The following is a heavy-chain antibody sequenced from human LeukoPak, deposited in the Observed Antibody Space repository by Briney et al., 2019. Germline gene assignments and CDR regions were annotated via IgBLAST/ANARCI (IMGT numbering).Heavy chain of an antibody. Sequence: GESLKISCKGFGYSFTTYWIAWVRRMPGKGLEWMGIIYPGDSDTRYSPSFQGQVTISADKSISTAYLQWSSLKASDTAMYYCARRVDTAFAFNIRGQGTMVTVSS. V-gene: IGHV5-51*01. CDR3: ARRVDTAFAFNI. CDR1: GYSFTTYW. J-gene: IGHJ3*02. D-gene: IGHD5-18*01. CDR2: IYPGDSDT.